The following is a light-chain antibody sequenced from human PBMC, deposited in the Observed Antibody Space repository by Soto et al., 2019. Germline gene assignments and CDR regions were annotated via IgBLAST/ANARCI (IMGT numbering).Light chain of an antibody. CDR1: SSNLGRNT. J-gene: IGLJ2*01. CDR2: NNN. CDR3: AGWDGSLSGVV. V-gene: IGLV1-44*01. Sequence: QSVLTQPPSASGTPGQRVTISCSGSSSNLGRNTANWYQQLPGTAPKLLIYNNNERPSGVPDRFSGSKSGTSASLAISGLQSEDEADYYCAGWDGSLSGVVFGGGTQLTVL.